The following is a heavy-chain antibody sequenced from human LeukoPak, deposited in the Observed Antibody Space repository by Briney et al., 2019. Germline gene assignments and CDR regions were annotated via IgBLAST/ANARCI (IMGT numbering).Heavy chain of an antibody. Sequence: LPGGSLRLSCAASGFPFNAYWMTWVRQAPGKGLEWVANIRQDGDTKYYADSVKGRFTISRDNAMNSLYLQMNSLRAEDTAIYYCARSLPYGTTWYGRSDFWGQGTLVTVSS. D-gene: IGHD6-13*01. CDR2: IRQDGDTK. CDR1: GFPFNAYW. CDR3: ARSLPYGTTWYGRSDF. J-gene: IGHJ4*02. V-gene: IGHV3-7*03.